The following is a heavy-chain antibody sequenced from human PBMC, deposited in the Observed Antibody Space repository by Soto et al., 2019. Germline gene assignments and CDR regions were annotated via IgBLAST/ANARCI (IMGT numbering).Heavy chain of an antibody. V-gene: IGHV5-10-1*01. CDR2: IDPSDSYT. J-gene: IGHJ4*02. CDR1: GYSFTSYW. D-gene: IGHD5-12*01. CDR3: ARGHSGYDYYYFDY. Sequence: PGESLKISWKGSGYSFTSYWIIWVRQMPGKGLEWMGRIDPSDSYTNYSPSFQGHVTISADKSISTAYLQWSSLKASDTAMYYCARGHSGYDYYYFDYWGQGTLVTVSS.